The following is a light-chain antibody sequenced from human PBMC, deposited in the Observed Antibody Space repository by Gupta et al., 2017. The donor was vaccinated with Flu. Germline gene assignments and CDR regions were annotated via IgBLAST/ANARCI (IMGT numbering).Light chain of an antibody. Sequence: QSVLTQPPSVSAAPGQKVTISCSGSSSNIGNNYVSWYQQFPGTAPKLLIYETNRRPSGIPDRFSGSKSGTSATLGITGLQTGDEADYYCASWDSSLSATVFGGGTKVTVL. CDR3: ASWDSSLSATV. CDR1: SSNIGNNY. CDR2: ETN. J-gene: IGLJ3*02. V-gene: IGLV1-51*02.